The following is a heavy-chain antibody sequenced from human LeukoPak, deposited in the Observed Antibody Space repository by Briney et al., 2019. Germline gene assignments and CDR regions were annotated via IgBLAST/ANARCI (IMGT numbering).Heavy chain of an antibody. CDR1: GGSISSGGYY. V-gene: IGHV4-31*03. J-gene: IGHJ4*02. D-gene: IGHD6-19*01. Sequence: PSQTLSLTCTVSGGSISSGGYYWSWIRQHPGKGLECIGYIYYSGSTYYNPSLKGRLTISVDTSKNQFSLKLSSVTAADTALYYCARVHTSGWYYFDYWGQGTLVTVSS. CDR3: ARVHTSGWYYFDY. CDR2: IYYSGST.